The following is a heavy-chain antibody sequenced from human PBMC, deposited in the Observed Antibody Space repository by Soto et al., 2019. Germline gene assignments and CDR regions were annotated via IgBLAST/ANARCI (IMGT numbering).Heavy chain of an antibody. V-gene: IGHV3-48*01. D-gene: IGHD5-12*01. Sequence: PGGSLRLSSAGSGFTLSTYSMNWGRPAPGEGLEWVSYISSSSSTVYYADSVKGRFSISRDDSKNTAYLQMNSLKTEDTAVYYCTRPKNELRFYSYNGIDVWGQGTTVTV. J-gene: IGHJ6*02. CDR3: TRPKNELRFYSYNGIDV. CDR1: GFTLSTYS. CDR2: ISSSSSTV.